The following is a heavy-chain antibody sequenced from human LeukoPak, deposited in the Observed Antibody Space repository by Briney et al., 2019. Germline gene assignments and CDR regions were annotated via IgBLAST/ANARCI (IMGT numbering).Heavy chain of an antibody. J-gene: IGHJ4*02. CDR1: GGSFSGNY. CDR3: AFTTGNYYLDS. V-gene: IGHV4-34*01. CDR2: INHSGSI. Sequence: SETLSLTCVVYGGSFSGNYWSWIRQPPGKWLEWIGEINHSGSINDNPSLKSRVTVSVDTSKNQFSLKLSSVTAADTAVCYCAFTTGNYYLDSWGQGTLVTVSS. D-gene: IGHD1-26*01.